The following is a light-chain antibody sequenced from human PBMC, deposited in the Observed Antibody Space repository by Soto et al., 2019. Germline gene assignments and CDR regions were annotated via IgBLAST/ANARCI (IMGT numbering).Light chain of an antibody. CDR2: GAF. V-gene: IGKV3-20*01. Sequence: EVVLTQSPGTLSLSPGERATLSCRASQSVTSNYLAWYQQKPGRAPRLLIFGAFNRATGIPDRFSGSSSGTDFTLTINGPEPEDFAVYYCQQYDTSPLTFGGGTKVEI. CDR3: QQYDTSPLT. J-gene: IGKJ4*01. CDR1: QSVTSNY.